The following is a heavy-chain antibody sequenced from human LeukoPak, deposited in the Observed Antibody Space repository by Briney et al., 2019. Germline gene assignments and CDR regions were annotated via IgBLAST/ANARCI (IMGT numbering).Heavy chain of an antibody. V-gene: IGHV3-74*01. Sequence: QPGGSLRLSCAASGLTSSSYWMHWVRQAPGRGVVWVSHINNDGSSTIYADSVKGRFTISRDNAKNTVYLQMNSLRTEDTAVYYCACYGIAPPYWGQGTLVTVSS. CDR2: INNDGSST. CDR3: ACYGIAPPY. D-gene: IGHD2-15*01. J-gene: IGHJ4*02. CDR1: GLTSSSYW.